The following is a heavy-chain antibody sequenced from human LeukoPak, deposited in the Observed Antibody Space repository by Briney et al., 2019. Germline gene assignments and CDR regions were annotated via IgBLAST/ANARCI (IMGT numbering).Heavy chain of an antibody. D-gene: IGHD6-13*01. V-gene: IGHV1-2*02. CDR3: ARAGVAAADIPFDY. J-gene: IGHJ4*02. CDR1: GYTFTSYG. Sequence: ASVKVSCKASGYTFTSYGISWVRQAPGQGLEWMGWINPNSGGTNYAQKFQGRVTMTRDTSISTAYMELSRLRSDDTAVYYCARAGVAAADIPFDYWGQGTLVTVSS. CDR2: INPNSGGT.